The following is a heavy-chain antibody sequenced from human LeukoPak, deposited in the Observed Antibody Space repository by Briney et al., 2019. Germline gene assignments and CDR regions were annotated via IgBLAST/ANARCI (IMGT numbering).Heavy chain of an antibody. V-gene: IGHV3-30*02. CDR3: AKDRCSNGVGCYYYYMDV. CDR1: RFTFSSYG. D-gene: IGHD2-8*01. Sequence: GGSLRLSCAASRFTFSSYGMHWVRQAPGKGLEWVAYIQYDGSNEQYADSVKGRFSISRDSSKNILYLQMSSLRAEDTGVYYCAKDRCSNGVGCYYYYMDVWGKGTTVTISS. J-gene: IGHJ6*03. CDR2: IQYDGSNE.